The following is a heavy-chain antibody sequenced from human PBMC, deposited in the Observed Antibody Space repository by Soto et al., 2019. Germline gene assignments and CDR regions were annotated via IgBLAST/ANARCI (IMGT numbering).Heavy chain of an antibody. D-gene: IGHD4-17*01. J-gene: IGHJ4*02. V-gene: IGHV4-31*03. CDR2: IYYTGTT. CDR1: GASLSSGGYF. CDR3: AVDGDYYFDS. Sequence: QVQLQESGPGLVKPSQTLSLTCTVSGASLSSGGYFWSWIRQRPGKVLEWIAYIYYTGTTYYNPSLKSRVTMSIDTSQNQFSLNLNSVTAAETAVDYCAVDGDYYFDSGDQGTLVTVSS.